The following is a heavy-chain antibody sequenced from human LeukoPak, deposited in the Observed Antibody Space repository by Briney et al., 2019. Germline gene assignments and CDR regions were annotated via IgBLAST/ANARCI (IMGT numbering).Heavy chain of an antibody. CDR3: ARVWSAANDY. J-gene: IGHJ4*02. V-gene: IGHV3-7*01. CDR2: IKQDGSEK. D-gene: IGHD2-2*01. Sequence: GGSLRLFCAASGFTLSSYWMSWVSQAPGKGLEWVANIKQDGSEKYYVDSVKGRFTISRDNAKNSLYLQMNSLRAEDTAVYYCARVWSAANDYWGQGTLVTVSS. CDR1: GFTLSSYW.